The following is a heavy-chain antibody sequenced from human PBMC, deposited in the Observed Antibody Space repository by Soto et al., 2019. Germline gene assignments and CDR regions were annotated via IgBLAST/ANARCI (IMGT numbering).Heavy chain of an antibody. Sequence: EVQLVESGGGLVQPGGSLRLSCAASGFTVAPTYMSWVRQAPGKVLEWVSLSYIGGDTYYADSVKGRFTISRDDSKNMLFLQMNSLRAEDTSVYFCVAKRGPCGGGNCPYFDYWGRGARVTVSS. CDR2: SYIGGDT. CDR1: GFTVAPTY. D-gene: IGHD2-15*01. CDR3: VAKRGPCGGGNCPYFDY. V-gene: IGHV3-66*01. J-gene: IGHJ4*02.